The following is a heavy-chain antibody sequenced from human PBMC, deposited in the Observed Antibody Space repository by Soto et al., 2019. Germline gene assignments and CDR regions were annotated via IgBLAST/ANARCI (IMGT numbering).Heavy chain of an antibody. D-gene: IGHD2-2*01. CDR2: INPNSGGT. Sequence: GASVKVSCKASGYTFASYGITWVRQASGQGLEWMGWINPNSGGTNYAQKFQGWVTMTRDTSISTVYMELSRLRSDDTAVYYCARTSLHQLLFEGDYSGMDVWGQETTLTVSS. CDR1: GYTFASYG. J-gene: IGHJ6*02. V-gene: IGHV1-2*04. CDR3: ARTSLHQLLFEGDYSGMDV.